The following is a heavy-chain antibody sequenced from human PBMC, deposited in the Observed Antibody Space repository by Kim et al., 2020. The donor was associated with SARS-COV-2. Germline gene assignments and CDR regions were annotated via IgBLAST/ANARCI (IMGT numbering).Heavy chain of an antibody. Sequence: ETLSLTCTVSGGSISSYYWSWIRQPPGKGLEWIGYIYYSGSTNYNPSLKSRVTISVDTSKNQFSLKLSSVTAADTAVYYCARGGTYYYDSSGYYEARPLLFDPWGQGTLVTVSS. J-gene: IGHJ5*02. CDR2: IYYSGST. V-gene: IGHV4-59*01. D-gene: IGHD3-22*01. CDR3: ARGGTYYYDSSGYYEARPLLFDP. CDR1: GGSISSYY.